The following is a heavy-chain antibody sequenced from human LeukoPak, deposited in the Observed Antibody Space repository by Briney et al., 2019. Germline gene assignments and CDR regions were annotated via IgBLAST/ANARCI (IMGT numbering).Heavy chain of an antibody. D-gene: IGHD3-9*01. J-gene: IGHJ1*01. CDR3: ARSGMDHYEYTGYLLF. Sequence: SETLSLTCSVSGGSISSYYWNWIRLSPGKGLEWIGYIHNAGSTNYNPSLKGRVTISADTSKNYFSLKLNSVTAADTAVYYCARSGMDHYEYTGYLLFWGQGTLVTVSS. V-gene: IGHV4-59*01. CDR1: GGSISSYY. CDR2: IHNAGST.